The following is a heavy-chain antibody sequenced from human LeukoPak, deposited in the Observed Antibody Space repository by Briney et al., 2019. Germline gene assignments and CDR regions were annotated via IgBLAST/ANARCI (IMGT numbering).Heavy chain of an antibody. Sequence: SETLSLTCAIYGGSFSGYYWSWIRQPPGKGLEWIGEINHSGSTNYNPSLKSRVIISVDTSKNQFSLKLSSVTAADTAVYYCARVRIYGSGSYYIPLYGMDVWGQGTTVTVSS. V-gene: IGHV4-34*01. CDR3: ARVRIYGSGSYYIPLYGMDV. J-gene: IGHJ6*02. D-gene: IGHD3-10*01. CDR1: GGSFSGYY. CDR2: INHSGST.